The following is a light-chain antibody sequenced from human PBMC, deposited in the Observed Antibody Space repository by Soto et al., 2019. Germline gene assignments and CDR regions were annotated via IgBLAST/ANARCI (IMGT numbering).Light chain of an antibody. J-gene: IGKJ1*01. CDR2: DVS. CDR3: QEYSYYWT. CDR1: QSITNS. V-gene: IGKV1-5*01. Sequence: QSVSTLSASEPETVTITCRASQSITNSLAWYQQRPGKAPKLLIYDVSTLESGVPPRFSGSGSGTEFTLTISGLQPEDFATYYCQEYSYYWTFGQGTKV.